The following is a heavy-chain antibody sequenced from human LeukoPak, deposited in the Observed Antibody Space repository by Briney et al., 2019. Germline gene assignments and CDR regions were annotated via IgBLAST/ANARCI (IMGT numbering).Heavy chain of an antibody. J-gene: IGHJ4*02. CDR2: IYYSGNT. V-gene: IGHV4-39*01. Sequence: PSETLSLTCTVSGGSISSYYWGWIRQPPGKGLEWIGSIYYSGNTYYNPSLKSRVTTSVDTSKNQFSLKLNSVTATDTAVYYCARHYGPWGQGTLVTVSS. CDR3: ARHYGP. CDR1: GGSISSYY. D-gene: IGHD3-10*01.